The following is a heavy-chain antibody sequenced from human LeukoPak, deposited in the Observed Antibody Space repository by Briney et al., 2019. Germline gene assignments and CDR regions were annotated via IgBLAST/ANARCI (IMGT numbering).Heavy chain of an antibody. CDR3: ARDLRFLEWSQSP. Sequence: GGSLRLSCAASGFTFSSYWMSWVRQAPGKGLEWVANIKQDGSEKYYVDSVKGRFTISRDNAENSLYLQMNSLRAEDTAVYYCARDLRFLEWSQSPWGQGTLVTVSS. J-gene: IGHJ5*02. CDR2: IKQDGSEK. V-gene: IGHV3-7*01. D-gene: IGHD3-3*01. CDR1: GFTFSSYW.